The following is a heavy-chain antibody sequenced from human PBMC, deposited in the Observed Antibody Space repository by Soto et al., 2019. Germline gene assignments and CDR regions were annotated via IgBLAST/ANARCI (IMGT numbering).Heavy chain of an antibody. J-gene: IGHJ3*01. V-gene: IGHV4-30-2*01. CDR1: GGSISSGDSS. CDR3: AMSLFYYYESRAGDGFDV. CDR2: MWHSGST. D-gene: IGHD3-22*01. Sequence: HLQLQESGAGLVKPSQTLSLTCAVSGGSISSGDSSWTWIRQPPGKGLEWIGYMWHSGSTYYNPSLKRRVTLTVDRSKNNLSLKMSSVIAAATAAYYCAMSLFYYYESRAGDGFDVWGQGTMVTVSS.